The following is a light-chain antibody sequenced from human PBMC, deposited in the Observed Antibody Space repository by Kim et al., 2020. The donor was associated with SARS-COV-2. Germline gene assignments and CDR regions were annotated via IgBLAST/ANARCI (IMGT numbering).Light chain of an antibody. CDR3: YSTDSGGPYGL. V-gene: IGLV3-10*01. Sequence: SQGQQARITLSGDTLPKKYAYWDQHKSGQAPILVIYEDSKRPSGIPERFAGASSGTMATLTISGAQVEDEADYYCYSTDSGGPYGLFGGGTQLTVL. CDR2: EDS. CDR1: TLPKKY. J-gene: IGLJ3*02.